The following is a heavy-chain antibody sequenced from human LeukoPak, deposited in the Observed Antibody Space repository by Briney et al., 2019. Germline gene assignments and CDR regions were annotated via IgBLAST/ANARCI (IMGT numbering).Heavy chain of an antibody. CDR3: ARVAQAAAARGPFDY. J-gene: IGHJ4*02. D-gene: IGHD6-13*01. Sequence: SETLSLTCTVSGGSISSYYWSWIRQPPGKGLEWIGSIYYSGSTYYNPSLKSRVTISVDTSKNQFSLKLSSVTAADTAVYYCARVAQAAAARGPFDYWGQGTLVTVSS. CDR2: IYYSGST. CDR1: GGSISSYY. V-gene: IGHV4-59*12.